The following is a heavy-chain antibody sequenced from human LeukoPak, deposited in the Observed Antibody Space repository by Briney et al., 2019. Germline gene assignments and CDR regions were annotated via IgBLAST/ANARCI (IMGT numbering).Heavy chain of an antibody. D-gene: IGHD3-22*01. V-gene: IGHV3-23*01. CDR2: ISGSGGST. J-gene: IGHJ4*02. CDR3: ATQTYYYDSSGYYPDY. CDR1: GFTFSSYA. Sequence: PGGSLRLSCAASGFTFSSYAMSWVRQAPGKGLEWVSAISGSGGSTYYADSVKGRFTISRDNSKNTLYLQMNSLRAEDTAVYYCATQTYYYDSSGYYPDYWGQGTLVTVSS.